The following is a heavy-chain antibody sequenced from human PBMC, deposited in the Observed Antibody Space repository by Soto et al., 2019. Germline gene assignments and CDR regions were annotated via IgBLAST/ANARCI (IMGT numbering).Heavy chain of an antibody. Sequence: GGSLRLSCAASGFTFSSYGMHWVRQAPGKGLEWVAVISYDGSNKYYADSVKGRFTISRDNSKNTLYLQMNSLRAEDTAVYYCATSTVVTALGAFDYSCQGPLLTGSS. CDR3: ATSTVVTALGAFDY. D-gene: IGHD2-21*02. J-gene: IGHJ4*02. CDR1: GFTFSSYG. CDR2: ISYDGSNK. V-gene: IGHV3-30*03.